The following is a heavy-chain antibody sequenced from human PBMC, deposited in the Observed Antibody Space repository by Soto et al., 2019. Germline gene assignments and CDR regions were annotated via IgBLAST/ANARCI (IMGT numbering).Heavy chain of an antibody. CDR3: YGNDYDSSGSHWFDP. V-gene: IGHV3-30*03. Sequence: GGSLRLSCAASGFTFSSYGMQWVRQAPGKGLEWVAVISYDGSNKYYADSVKGRFTISRDNSKNTLYLQMNSLRAEDTAVYYCYGNDYDSSGSHWFDPWGQGTLLTVCS. D-gene: IGHD3-22*01. J-gene: IGHJ5*02. CDR1: GFTFSSYG. CDR2: ISYDGSNK.